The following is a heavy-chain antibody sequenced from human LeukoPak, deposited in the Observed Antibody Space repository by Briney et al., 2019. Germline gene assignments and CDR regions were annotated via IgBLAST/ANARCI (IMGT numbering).Heavy chain of an antibody. CDR3: ARDTGGDSSGYFLDHGFDY. V-gene: IGHV4-31*11. J-gene: IGHJ4*02. CDR1: GGSFSGYY. Sequence: KPSETLSLTCAVYGGSFSGYYWGWIRQHPGKGLEWIGYIYYSGSTYYNPSLKSRVTMSVDTSKNQFSLKLSSVTAADTAVYYCARDTGGDSSGYFLDHGFDYWGQGTLVTVSS. CDR2: IYYSGST. D-gene: IGHD3-22*01.